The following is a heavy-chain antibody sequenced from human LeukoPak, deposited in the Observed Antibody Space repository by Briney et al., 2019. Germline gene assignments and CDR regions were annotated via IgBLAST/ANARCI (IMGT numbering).Heavy chain of an antibody. Sequence: SETLFLTCTVSGGSISSYYWSWIRQPPGKGLEWIGYIYYSGSTNYNPSLKSRVTISVDTSKNQFSLKLSSVTAADTAVYYCARDSGSYYYFDYWGQGTLVTVSS. CDR3: ARDSGSYYYFDY. CDR1: GGSISSYY. V-gene: IGHV4-59*01. J-gene: IGHJ4*02. D-gene: IGHD1-26*01. CDR2: IYYSGST.